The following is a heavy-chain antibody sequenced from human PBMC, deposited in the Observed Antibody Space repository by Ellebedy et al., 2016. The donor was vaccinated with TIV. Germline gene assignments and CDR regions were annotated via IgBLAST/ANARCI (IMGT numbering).Heavy chain of an antibody. CDR2: IYPGNSDT. CDR3: ARGPLTGNPVDY. D-gene: IGHD3-9*01. Sequence: GESLKISCKASGYSFTGNWIGWVRQMPGKGLEWMGIIYPGNSDTRYSPSFQGQVTISADKSISTAYLQWRSLKASDTAMYYCARGPLTGNPVDYWGQGTLVTVSS. V-gene: IGHV5-51*01. CDR1: GYSFTGNW. J-gene: IGHJ4*02.